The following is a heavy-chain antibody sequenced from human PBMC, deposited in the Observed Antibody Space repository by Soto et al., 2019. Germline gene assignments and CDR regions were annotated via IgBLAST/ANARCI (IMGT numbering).Heavy chain of an antibody. CDR2: ISASGGST. V-gene: IGHV3-23*01. D-gene: IGHD2-15*01. J-gene: IGHJ4*02. CDR3: ARSPVGSSSPVGY. Sequence: EVQLLESGGGLVQPGGSLRLSCAASGFTFSNDAMNWVRQPPGKGLEWVSVISASGGSTHYAGAVKGRFTTSRDNSEDALLLELNSLRAEDTAVYYCARSPVGSSSPVGYWGQGTLVTVSS. CDR1: GFTFSNDA.